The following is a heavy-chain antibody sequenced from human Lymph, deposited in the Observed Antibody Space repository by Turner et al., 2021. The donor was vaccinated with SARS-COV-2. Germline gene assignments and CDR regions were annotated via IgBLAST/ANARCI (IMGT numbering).Heavy chain of an antibody. CDR2: MTPNSGNT. D-gene: IGHD1-26*01. CDR3: TRGRYSGGGMDV. Sequence: QVQLVQSGAGVKKPGASVKVSCRASGYTFTSYDINWVRRATGQGLEWMGWMTPNSGNTAYAQKFQSRFTMTRTISISTAYMGLSTLRSEDTAVYYCTRGRYSGGGMDVWGQGTTVTVSS. J-gene: IGHJ6*02. V-gene: IGHV1-8*01. CDR1: GYTFTSYD.